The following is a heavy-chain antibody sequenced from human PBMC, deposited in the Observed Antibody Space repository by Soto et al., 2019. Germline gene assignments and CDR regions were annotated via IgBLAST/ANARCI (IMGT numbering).Heavy chain of an antibody. CDR2: ISGTASRT. Sequence: PVGSLRLSCAGSGFTPTTTPLSCVRQPPGKGLEWVTTISGTASRTYYVDSVKGRFFISRDNSKNTVTLQMNNLTVDDTAVYYCATSFRYFDNWGQGTRVTV. J-gene: IGHJ4*02. CDR3: ATSFRYFDN. V-gene: IGHV3-23*01. CDR1: GFTPTTTP. D-gene: IGHD3-9*01.